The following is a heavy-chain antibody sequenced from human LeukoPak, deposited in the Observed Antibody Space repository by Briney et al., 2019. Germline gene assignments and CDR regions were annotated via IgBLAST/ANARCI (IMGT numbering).Heavy chain of an antibody. CDR3: AKVIPAGY. V-gene: IGHV3-30*18. J-gene: IGHJ4*02. CDR1: GFTFSSYG. CDR2: ISYDGSNK. D-gene: IGHD2-15*01. Sequence: SGGSLRLSCAAPGFTFSSYGMHWVRQAPGKGLEWVAVISYDGSNKYYADSVKGRFTISRDNSKNTLYLQMNSLRAEDTAVYYCAKVIPAGYWGQGTLVTVSS.